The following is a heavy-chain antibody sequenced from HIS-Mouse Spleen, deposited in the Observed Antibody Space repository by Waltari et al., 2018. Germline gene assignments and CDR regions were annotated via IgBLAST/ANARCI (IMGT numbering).Heavy chain of an antibody. CDR3: TTDSRTTVVTPRGGY. V-gene: IGHV3-15*01. CDR1: GFTFSNAW. D-gene: IGHD4-17*01. Sequence: EVQLVESGGGLVKPGGCLRLSCAASGFTFSNAWMSWVRQAPGKGLEWVGRIKSKTDGGTTDYAAPVKGRFTISRDDSKNTLYLQMNSLKTEDTAVYYCTTDSRTTVVTPRGGYWGQGTLVTVSS. J-gene: IGHJ4*02. CDR2: IKSKTDGGTT.